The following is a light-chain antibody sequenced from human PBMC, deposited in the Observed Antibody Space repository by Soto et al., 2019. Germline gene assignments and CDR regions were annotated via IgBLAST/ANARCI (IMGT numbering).Light chain of an antibody. J-gene: IGKJ4*01. CDR2: GAS. Sequence: ETVITQSPSTLSVSPFELSTLSFMASQSVSSNLVWYQHRPGQAPRLLIYGASTRATDIPARFSGSGSGTEFTLTISSLQPDDFATYYCQQYNSYPPTFGGGTKVDIK. CDR1: QSVSSN. V-gene: IGKV3-15*01. CDR3: QQYNSYPPT.